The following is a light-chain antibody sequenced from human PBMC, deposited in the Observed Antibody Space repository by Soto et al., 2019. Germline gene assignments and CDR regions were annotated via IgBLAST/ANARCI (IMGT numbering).Light chain of an antibody. CDR3: QQRTNSPPVT. CDR2: DAS. V-gene: IGKV3-11*01. CDR1: QSVGSY. Sequence: EIVLTQSPATLSLSLGETATLSCRASQSVGSYLAWYQQKPGQAPRLLIYDASTRATGIPARFSGSESGTDFTLTISSLEPEDFAVYYCQQRTNSPPVTFGGGTKVEIK. J-gene: IGKJ4*01.